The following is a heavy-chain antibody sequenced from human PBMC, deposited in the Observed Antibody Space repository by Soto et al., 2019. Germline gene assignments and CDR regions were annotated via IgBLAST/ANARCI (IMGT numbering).Heavy chain of an antibody. CDR2: INPSGGST. J-gene: IGHJ4*02. V-gene: IGHV1-46*01. CDR3: AKGITGPKGYDSSGYYSGLDY. CDR1: GYTFTSYY. D-gene: IGHD3-22*01. Sequence: ASVKVSCKASGYTFTSYYMHWVRQAPGQGLEWMGIINPSGGSTSYAQKFQGRVTMTRDTSTSTVYMELSSLRSEDTAVYYCAKGITGPKGYDSSGYYSGLDYWGQGTLVTVSS.